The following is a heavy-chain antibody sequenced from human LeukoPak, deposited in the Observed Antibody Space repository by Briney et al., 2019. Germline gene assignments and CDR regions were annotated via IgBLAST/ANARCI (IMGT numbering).Heavy chain of an antibody. CDR2: ITYDGRSL. CDR1: GFTISDYN. V-gene: IGHV3-30*01. Sequence: GGSLSLSCVVAGFTISDYNMHGVRQAPGKGLEWLAVITYDGRSLHYADSVTGRFIISRDTSKNTLYLQMNSLRVEDTAVFYCARGYADYEDFWGQGTLVIVSS. CDR3: ARGYADYEDF. J-gene: IGHJ4*02. D-gene: IGHD4-17*01.